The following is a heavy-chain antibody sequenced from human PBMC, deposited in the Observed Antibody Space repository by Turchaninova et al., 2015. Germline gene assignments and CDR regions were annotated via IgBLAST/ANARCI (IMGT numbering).Heavy chain of an antibody. V-gene: IGHV4-34*01. CDR3: ARVVSASLSPFFDY. CDR1: GGSFSGYY. CDR2: INHAGST. D-gene: IGHD1-14*01. J-gene: IGHJ4*02. Sequence: QXXXQQXXAGLXKPSXPXSLXXACYGGSFSGYYWGWIRQPPEKGLEWIGEINHAGSTNYNPSLKSRVTMSVDTSKNQFSLKLSSVTAADTAVYYCARVVSASLSPFFDYWGQGTLVTFSS.